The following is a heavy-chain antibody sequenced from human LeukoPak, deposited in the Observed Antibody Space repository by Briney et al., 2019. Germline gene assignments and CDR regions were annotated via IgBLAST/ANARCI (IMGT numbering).Heavy chain of an antibody. CDR3: GKEGRGMGAATIDY. CDR2: ISGSGGST. J-gene: IGHJ4*02. Sequence: GGSLRLSCAASGFTFSNYGMSWVRQAPGKGLEWVSGISGSGGSTYYADSVGRFSISRDNSTKTLYLQMTGLGDEDTAVYDCGKEGRGMGAATIDYWGQGTLVTVSS. V-gene: IGHV3-23*01. D-gene: IGHD1-26*01. CDR1: GFTFSNYG.